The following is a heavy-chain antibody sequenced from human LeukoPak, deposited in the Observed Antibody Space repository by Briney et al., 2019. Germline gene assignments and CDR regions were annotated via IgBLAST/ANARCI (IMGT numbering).Heavy chain of an antibody. CDR3: AKRGVVIRVILVGFHKEAYYFDS. CDR1: GLTLSNYG. V-gene: IGHV3-23*01. D-gene: IGHD3-22*01. J-gene: IGHJ4*02. CDR2: ISDSGGRT. Sequence: GGSLRLSCAVSGLTLSNYGMSWVRQAPGKGLEWVAGISDSGGRTNYADSVKGRFTISRDNPKNTIYLQMNSLRAEDTAVYFCAKRGVVIRVILVGFHKEAYYFDSWGQGALVTVSS.